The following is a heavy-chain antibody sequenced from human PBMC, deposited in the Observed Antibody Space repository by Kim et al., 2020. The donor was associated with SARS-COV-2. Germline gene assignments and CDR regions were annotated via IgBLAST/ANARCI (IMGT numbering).Heavy chain of an antibody. J-gene: IGHJ4*02. V-gene: IGHV3-15*01. CDR3: TSTIADYYDSSGYLFDY. D-gene: IGHD3-22*01. Sequence: VKGRFTISRDDSKNTLYLQMNSLKTEDTAVYYCTSTIADYYDSSGYLFDYWGQGTLVTVSS.